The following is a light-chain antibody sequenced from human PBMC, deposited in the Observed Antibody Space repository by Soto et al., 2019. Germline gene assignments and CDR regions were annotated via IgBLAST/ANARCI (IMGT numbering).Light chain of an antibody. J-gene: IGLJ1*01. CDR3: GSWDISLIDYV. V-gene: IGLV1-51*01. Sequence: QSVMTQPPSVSAAPGQRVTISCSGSSSNIGGNSVSWYQQLPGTAPKLLIYDDDKRPSGIPDRFSGSKSGTSATMGITGFQTGDEADHYCGSWDISLIDYVFGTGTKLTVL. CDR1: SSNIGGNS. CDR2: DDD.